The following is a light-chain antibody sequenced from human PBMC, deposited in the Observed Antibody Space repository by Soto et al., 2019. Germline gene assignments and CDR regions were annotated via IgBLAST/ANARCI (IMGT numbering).Light chain of an antibody. Sequence: QSVLTQPHSVSGAPGQRVTISCTGSSSSVGTAYDVNWYQHLPGTAPKLLSYGSTHRTSGVPDRFSGSKSGTSATLAITGLQAEYAADYYCQSYDSSLIWSVVFGGGTKLTVL. J-gene: IGLJ2*01. CDR3: QSYDSSLIWSVV. CDR2: GST. V-gene: IGLV1-40*01. CDR1: SSSVGTAYD.